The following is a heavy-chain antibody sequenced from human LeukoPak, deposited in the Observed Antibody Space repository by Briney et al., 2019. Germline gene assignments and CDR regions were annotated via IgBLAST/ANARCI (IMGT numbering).Heavy chain of an antibody. CDR1: GFTFSSYE. J-gene: IGHJ4*02. CDR2: ISSSGSTI. CDR3: ASSGYYYLSHFDY. Sequence: PGRSLRLSCAASGFTFSSYEMNWVRQAPGKGLEWVSYISSSGSTIYYADSVKGRFTISRDNAKNSLYLQMNSLRAEDTAVYYCASSGYYYLSHFDYWGQGTLVTVSS. V-gene: IGHV3-48*03. D-gene: IGHD3-22*01.